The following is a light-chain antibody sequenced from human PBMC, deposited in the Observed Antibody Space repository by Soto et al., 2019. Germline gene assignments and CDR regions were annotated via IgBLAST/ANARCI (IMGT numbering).Light chain of an antibody. Sequence: EIVLTQSPGTLSLSPGERATLSCVASQSVTSNYLAWYQQKPGQAPRLLIYDASSRATGIPDRFSGSGSGTDFTLTISSLEPEDFAVYYCQQRSNWPPITFGQGTRLEI. CDR3: QQRSNWPPIT. J-gene: IGKJ5*01. V-gene: IGKV3D-20*02. CDR2: DAS. CDR1: QSVTSNY.